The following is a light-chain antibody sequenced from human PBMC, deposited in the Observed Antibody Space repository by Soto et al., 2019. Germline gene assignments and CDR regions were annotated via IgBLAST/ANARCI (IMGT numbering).Light chain of an antibody. CDR2: DVS. CDR1: SSDVGGYNY. Sequence: QSALTQPASVSGSPGQSITISCTGTSSDVGGYNYVSWYQQHPGKAPKLMIYDVSNRPSGVSNRFSGSKSGNTASLTISGLQAEDVADYYCSSYTSSSTSYVFGTGTMVTVL. CDR3: SSYTSSSTSYV. J-gene: IGLJ1*01. V-gene: IGLV2-14*01.